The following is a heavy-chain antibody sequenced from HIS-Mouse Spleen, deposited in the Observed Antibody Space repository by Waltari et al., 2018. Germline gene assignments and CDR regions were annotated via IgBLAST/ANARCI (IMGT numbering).Heavy chain of an antibody. CDR1: GYSISVGSS. CDR2: IYHSGST. Sequence: QVQLQESGQGRVKPSETLSLPCTVPGYSISVGSSWGWIRQPPGKGLEWIGSIYHSGSTYYNPSLKSRVTISVDTSKNQFSLKLSSVTAADTAVYYCAREGSPVFDYWGQGTLVTVSS. CDR3: AREGSPVFDY. D-gene: IGHD6-13*01. J-gene: IGHJ4*02. V-gene: IGHV4-38-2*02.